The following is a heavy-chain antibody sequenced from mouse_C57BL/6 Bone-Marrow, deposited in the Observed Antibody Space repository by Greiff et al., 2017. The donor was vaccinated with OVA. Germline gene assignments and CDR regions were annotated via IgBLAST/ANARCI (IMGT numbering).Heavy chain of an antibody. CDR3: AREEVTYYFDY. V-gene: IGHV1-26*01. J-gene: IGHJ2*01. CDR1: GYTFTDYY. D-gene: IGHD2-2*01. Sequence: EVQLQQSGPELVKPGASVKISCKASGYTFTDYYMHWVKQSHGKSLEWIGDINPNNGGTSYNQKFKGKATLTVDKSSSTAYMELRSLTSEDSAVYYCAREEVTYYFDYWGQGTTLTVSS. CDR2: INPNNGGT.